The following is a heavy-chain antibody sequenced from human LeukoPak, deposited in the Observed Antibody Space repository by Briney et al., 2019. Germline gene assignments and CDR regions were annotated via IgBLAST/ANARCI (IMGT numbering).Heavy chain of an antibody. Sequence: GGSLRLSCAASGFTFSTYWMTWVRQAPGKGLEWVANIKHDGSEKFYVDSVKGRFTVSIDNAKNSLYLQMNSLRAEDTAVYYCVRVNGMDVWGQGTTVTVFS. V-gene: IGHV3-7*01. CDR2: IKHDGSEK. J-gene: IGHJ6*02. CDR3: VRVNGMDV. CDR1: GFTFSTYW.